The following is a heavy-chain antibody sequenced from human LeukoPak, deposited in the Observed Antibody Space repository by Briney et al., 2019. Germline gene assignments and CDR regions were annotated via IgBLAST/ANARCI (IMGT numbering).Heavy chain of an antibody. CDR1: GFTFSSYA. J-gene: IGHJ4*02. CDR2: ISGSGGST. Sequence: GGSLRLSCAASGFTFSSYAMSWVRQAPGKGLEWVSAISGSGGSTYYADSVKGRFTISRDNSKNTLYLQMNSLRAEDTAVYYCAKSRRVVVVPAAIRWGQGTLVTVSS. V-gene: IGHV3-23*01. D-gene: IGHD2-2*01. CDR3: AKSRRVVVVPAAIR.